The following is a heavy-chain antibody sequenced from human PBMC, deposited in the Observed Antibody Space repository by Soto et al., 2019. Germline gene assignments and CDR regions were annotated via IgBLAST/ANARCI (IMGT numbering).Heavy chain of an antibody. J-gene: IGHJ5*02. Sequence: EVQLVESGGGLVKPGVSLRLSCAASGFTFSNAWMNWVRQAPGKGLEWVGRIKSKPDGGTTDYAASVKGRFTIARDDSKHTLYLQMNSLKTEDTAVYYCARLLGNCSGGSCYTWFAPWGQGTLVTVCS. CDR3: ARLLGNCSGGSCYTWFAP. D-gene: IGHD2-15*01. CDR1: GFTFSNAW. V-gene: IGHV3-15*07. CDR2: IKSKPDGGTT.